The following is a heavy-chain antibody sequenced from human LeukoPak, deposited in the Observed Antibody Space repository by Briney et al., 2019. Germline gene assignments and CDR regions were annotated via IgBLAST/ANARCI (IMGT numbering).Heavy chain of an antibody. V-gene: IGHV3-15*01. J-gene: IGHJ4*02. D-gene: IGHD1-26*01. CDR1: GFTFSSYS. CDR2: IKQIRNGGTT. CDR3: ATGFSATSHDGY. Sequence: GGSLRLSCAASGFTFSSYSMNWVRQAPGKRLEWVGRIKQIRNGGTTDYAAPVKGRFTMSRDDSISTLYLQMNSLKTEDTAVYYCATGFSATSHDGYWGQGTLVTVSS.